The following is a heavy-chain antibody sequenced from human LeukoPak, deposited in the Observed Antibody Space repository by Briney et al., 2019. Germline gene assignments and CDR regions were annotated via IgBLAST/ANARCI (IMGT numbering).Heavy chain of an antibody. Sequence: SETLSLTCAVYGGSFSGYYWSWIRQPPGKGLKWIGEINHSGSTNYNPSLKSRVTISVDTSKNQFSLKLSSVTAADTAVYYCAAGAIENDYGDYVSLWFDPWGQGTLVTVSS. J-gene: IGHJ5*02. CDR2: INHSGST. CDR3: AAGAIENDYGDYVSLWFDP. CDR1: GGSFSGYY. D-gene: IGHD4-17*01. V-gene: IGHV4-34*01.